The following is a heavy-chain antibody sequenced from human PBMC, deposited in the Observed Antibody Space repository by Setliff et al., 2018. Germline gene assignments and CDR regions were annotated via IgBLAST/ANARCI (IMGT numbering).Heavy chain of an antibody. CDR3: ARAGVAAAGRKGVFEY. CDR2: ISTYNGNT. J-gene: IGHJ4*02. Sequence: ASVKVSCKASGYMFKSHGINWMRQAPGQGFERMGWISTYNGNTKSAQKFQGRFTMTTDTSTGTAYMELRSLRYDDTAVYYCARAGVAAAGRKGVFEYWGQGTLVTVSS. D-gene: IGHD6-13*01. CDR1: GYMFKSHG. V-gene: IGHV1-18*04.